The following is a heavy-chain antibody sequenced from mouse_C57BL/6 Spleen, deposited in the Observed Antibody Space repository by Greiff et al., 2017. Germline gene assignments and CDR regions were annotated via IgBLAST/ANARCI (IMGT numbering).Heavy chain of an antibody. D-gene: IGHD2-5*01. Sequence: EVQLQQSGPVLVKPGASVKMSCKASGYTFTDYYMNWVKQSHGKSLEWIGVINPYNGGTSYNQKFKGKATLTVDKSSSTAYMELNSLTSEDSAVYYCAYYSNYEDAYWGQGTLVTVSA. J-gene: IGHJ3*01. CDR2: INPYNGGT. CDR1: GYTFTDYY. CDR3: AYYSNYEDAY. V-gene: IGHV1-19*01.